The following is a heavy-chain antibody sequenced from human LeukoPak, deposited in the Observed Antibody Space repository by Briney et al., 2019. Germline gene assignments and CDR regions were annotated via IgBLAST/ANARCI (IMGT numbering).Heavy chain of an antibody. D-gene: IGHD1-26*01. CDR3: ARAGYGVGDTAHHYFDY. J-gene: IGHJ4*02. CDR1: GASISSTY. CDR2: IYYSGST. V-gene: IGHV4-59*01. Sequence: SETLSLTCTDSGASISSTYWSWIRQPPGKGLECIGYIYYSGSTNYNPSLKSRVTMSVDTSKNQFSLKLSSVTAADTAVYYCARAGYGVGDTAHHYFDYWGQGTLVTVSS.